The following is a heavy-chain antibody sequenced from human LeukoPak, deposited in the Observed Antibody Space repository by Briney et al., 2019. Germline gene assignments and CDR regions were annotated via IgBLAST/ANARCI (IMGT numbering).Heavy chain of an antibody. D-gene: IGHD6-13*01. CDR2: ISGSGGST. Sequence: GGSLRLSCVASGFTFSDAWMSWVRQAPGKGLEWVSAISGSGGSTYYADSVKGRFTISRDNSKNTLYLQMNSLRAEDTAVYYCAKDHSSSSGNWFDPWGQGTLVTVSS. CDR3: AKDHSSSSGNWFDP. J-gene: IGHJ5*02. V-gene: IGHV3-23*01. CDR1: GFTFSDAW.